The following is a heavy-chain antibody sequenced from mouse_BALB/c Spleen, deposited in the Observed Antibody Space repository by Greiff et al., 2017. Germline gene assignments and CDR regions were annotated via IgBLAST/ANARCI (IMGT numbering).Heavy chain of an antibody. CDR1: GFTFTDYY. CDR2: IRNKANGYTT. Sequence: EVHLVESGGGLVQPGGSLRLSCATSGFTFTDYYMSWVRQPPGKALEWLGFIRNKANGYTTEYSASVKGRFTISRDNSQSILYLQMNTLRAEDSATYYCARDIRINGFDYWGQGTTLTVSS. CDR3: ARDIRINGFDY. J-gene: IGHJ2*01. V-gene: IGHV7-3*02. D-gene: IGHD1-1*02.